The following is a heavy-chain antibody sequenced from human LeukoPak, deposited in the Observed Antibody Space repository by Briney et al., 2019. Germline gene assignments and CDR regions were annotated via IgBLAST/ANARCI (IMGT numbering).Heavy chain of an antibody. D-gene: IGHD4-11*01. V-gene: IGHV3-53*01. J-gene: IGHJ3*02. CDR1: GFTFSSYA. Sequence: GGSLRLSCAASGFTFSSYALSWVRQAPGKGLEWVSLVYSGGSTYHADSLKGRFTVSRDDSKNTVYLQMNNLRAEDTAMYYCARDTVDDSLDIWGQGTMVTVSS. CDR2: VYSGGST. CDR3: ARDTVDDSLDI.